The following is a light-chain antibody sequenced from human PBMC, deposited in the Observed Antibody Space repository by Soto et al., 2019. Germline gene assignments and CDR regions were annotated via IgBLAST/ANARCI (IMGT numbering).Light chain of an antibody. CDR3: QYSGSASGWT. CDR1: QSVTSTF. J-gene: IGKJ1*01. V-gene: IGKV3-20*01. CDR2: GAS. Sequence: EIVLTQSPGTLSLSPGERATLSCRAGQSVTSTFLAWYQQKTGQAPRLLIYGASARATGIPDRFSGSGSGTVFTLSISRLEPEDFAVYYCQYSGSASGWTFGRGTRVEF.